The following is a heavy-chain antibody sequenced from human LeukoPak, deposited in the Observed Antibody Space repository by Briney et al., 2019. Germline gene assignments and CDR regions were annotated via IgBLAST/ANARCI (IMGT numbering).Heavy chain of an antibody. V-gene: IGHV1-46*01. J-gene: IGHJ4*02. CDR1: GYTFTSYY. D-gene: IGHD1-14*01. CDR3: ARDLLPEDFDY. CDR2: INPSGGST. Sequence: ASVKVSCKASGYTFTSYYMHWVRQAPGQGLEWTGIINPSGGSTSYAQKFQGRVTMTRDTSTSTVYMELSSLRSEDTAVYYCARDLLPEDFDYWGQGTLVTVSS.